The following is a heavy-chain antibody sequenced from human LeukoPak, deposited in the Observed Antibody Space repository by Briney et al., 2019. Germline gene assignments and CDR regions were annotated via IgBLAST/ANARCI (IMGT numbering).Heavy chain of an antibody. CDR2: IYHSGST. CDR3: GEVIFLIGNSNFNY. CDR1: GGSISSTNW. D-gene: IGHD3-9*01. V-gene: IGHV4-4*02. J-gene: IGHJ4*02. Sequence: SETLSLTCAVSGGSISSTNWWSWVRQSPGKGLEWIGEIYHSGSTNYNPSFKSRVTISVDKSKNQFSLKLRSVTAADTAVYYCGEVIFLIGNSNFNYWARGTLFTVS.